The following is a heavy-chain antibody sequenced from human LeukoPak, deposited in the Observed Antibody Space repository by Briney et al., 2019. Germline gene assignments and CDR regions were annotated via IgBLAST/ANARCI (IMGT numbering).Heavy chain of an antibody. J-gene: IGHJ4*02. CDR1: GGSISSSSYY. D-gene: IGHD3-22*01. V-gene: IGHV4-39*01. CDR3: SRQVMIVGIIGY. CDR2: IYYSGST. Sequence: SETLSLTCTVSGGSISSSSYYWGWIRQPPGKGLEWIGSIYYSGSTYYNPSLKSRVTISVDTSKNQFSLKLSSVTAADAAVYYCSRQVMIVGIIGYWGQGTLVTVSS.